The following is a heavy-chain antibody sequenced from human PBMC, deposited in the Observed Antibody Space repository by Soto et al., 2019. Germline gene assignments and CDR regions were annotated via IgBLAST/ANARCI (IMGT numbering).Heavy chain of an antibody. D-gene: IGHD2-2*01. CDR1: GGTFSSYA. J-gene: IGHJ6*02. V-gene: IGHV1-69*13. CDR2: IIPIFGTA. CDR3: ARFLSSTSPDDYYYYGMDV. Sequence: ASVKVSCKASGGTFSSYAISWVRQAPGQGLEWMGGIIPIFGTANYAQKFQGRVTITADESTSTAYMELSSLRSEDTAVYYCARFLSSTSPDDYYYYGMDVWGQGTTVTVSS.